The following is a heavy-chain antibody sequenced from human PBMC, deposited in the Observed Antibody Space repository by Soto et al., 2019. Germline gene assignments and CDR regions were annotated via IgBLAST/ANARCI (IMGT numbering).Heavy chain of an antibody. J-gene: IGHJ4*02. CDR2: INAGNGNT. CDR1: GYTFTSYA. Sequence: ASVKVSCKASGYTFTSYAMHWVRQAPGQRLEWMGWINAGNGNTKYSQKFQGRVTITRGTSASTAHMELSSLRSEDTAVYYCARPQTTAPYGYWGQGTLVTVSS. V-gene: IGHV1-3*01. D-gene: IGHD4-17*01. CDR3: ARPQTTAPYGY.